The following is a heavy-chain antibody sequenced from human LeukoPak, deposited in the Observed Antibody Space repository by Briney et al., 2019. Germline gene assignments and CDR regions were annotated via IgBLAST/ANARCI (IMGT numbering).Heavy chain of an antibody. Sequence: SETLSLTCTVSGGSISSYYWSWIRQPAGKGLEWIGRIYTSGSTNYNPSLKSRVTMSVDTSKNQFSLKLSSVTAADTAVYYRARDVSGYSNYVDWFDPWGQGTLVTVSS. D-gene: IGHD4-11*01. CDR2: IYTSGST. V-gene: IGHV4-4*07. CDR1: GGSISSYY. CDR3: ARDVSGYSNYVDWFDP. J-gene: IGHJ5*02.